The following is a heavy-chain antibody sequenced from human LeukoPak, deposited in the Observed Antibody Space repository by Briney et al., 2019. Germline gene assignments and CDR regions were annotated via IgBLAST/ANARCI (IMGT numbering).Heavy chain of an antibody. V-gene: IGHV4-59*05. D-gene: IGHD5-24*01. CDR3: ARMARNYPTHLDY. Sequence: SETLSLTCTVSGGSINNYYWNWIRQPPGKGLDWIGRIYYSGSTYYNPSLKSRVTISVDTSKNQYSLTLSSVTAADTAVYYCARMARNYPTHLDYWGQGTLVTVSS. CDR1: GGSINNYY. J-gene: IGHJ4*02. CDR2: IYYSGST.